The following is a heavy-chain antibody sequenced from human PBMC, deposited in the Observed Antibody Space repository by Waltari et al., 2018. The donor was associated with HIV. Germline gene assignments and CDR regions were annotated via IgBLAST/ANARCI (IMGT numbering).Heavy chain of an antibody. V-gene: IGHV3-15*01. CDR3: RTSSDYCDPPVDY. Sequence: EVQLVESGGGLVKPGGSLRLSCAASGFTFSNAWMSWVRQAPGKGLEWVGRIKSKSDGGTTYAAPVKGRFIISRNDSKNMLYLQMKSLKTEDTAVYYCRTSSDYCDPPVDYWGQGTLVTVSS. CDR2: IKSKSDGGTT. CDR1: GFTFSNAW. D-gene: IGHD4-17*01. J-gene: IGHJ4*02.